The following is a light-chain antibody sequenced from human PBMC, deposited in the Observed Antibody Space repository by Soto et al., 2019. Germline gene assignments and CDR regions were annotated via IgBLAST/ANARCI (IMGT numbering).Light chain of an antibody. Sequence: TQSPDTLSVSPGERATLSCRASQSVSSDLAWYHQKPGQAPRLLIYGASTRATGIPARFSGSGSGTEFTLTINSLQSEDFAVYYCQQYNNWPRTSGQGTKVDIK. CDR1: QSVSSD. V-gene: IGKV3-15*01. CDR2: GAS. CDR3: QQYNNWPRT. J-gene: IGKJ1*01.